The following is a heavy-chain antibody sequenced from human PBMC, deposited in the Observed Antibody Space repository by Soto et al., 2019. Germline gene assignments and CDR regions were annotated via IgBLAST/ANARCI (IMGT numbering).Heavy chain of an antibody. V-gene: IGHV3-23*01. D-gene: IGHD2-2*02. Sequence: WGSLRLSCAASGFTFSSYEMNWIRQAPGKGLEWVSAISGSGGSTYYADSEKRLFTIPSDNSKNTLYLQMTSLRAAHTAVYYCAKDLVPDAISYYYYGMDVWGQGTPVTVSS. J-gene: IGHJ6*02. CDR2: ISGSGGST. CDR3: AKDLVPDAISYYYYGMDV. CDR1: GFTFSSYE.